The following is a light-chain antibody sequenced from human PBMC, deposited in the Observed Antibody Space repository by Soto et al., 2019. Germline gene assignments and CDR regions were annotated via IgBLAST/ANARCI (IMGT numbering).Light chain of an antibody. V-gene: IGKV3-15*01. CDR2: GAS. Sequence: EIVLTQSPGTLSLSPGERAALSSTASQSVSTKLVWYQQKPGQAPRLLIYGASTRATGIPARFSGSGSGTEFTLTISSLQSEDFAVYYCQQYNNWPPWTFGQGTKVDI. CDR3: QQYNNWPPWT. CDR1: QSVSTK. J-gene: IGKJ1*01.